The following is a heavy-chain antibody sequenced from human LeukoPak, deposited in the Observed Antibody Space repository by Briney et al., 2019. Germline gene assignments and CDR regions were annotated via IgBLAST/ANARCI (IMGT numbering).Heavy chain of an antibody. CDR3: ARAWIHLWSPYDY. V-gene: IGHV3-30*02. CDR1: GFTFRSYE. D-gene: IGHD5-18*01. J-gene: IGHJ4*02. Sequence: GGSLRLSCAASGFTFRSYETNWVRQAPGKGLDWLARIRVDESDKYYADSVKGRFTISRDISRNTVYLQMNSLRPDDTAVYYCARAWIHLWSPYDYWGQGTLVTVSS. CDR2: IRVDESDK.